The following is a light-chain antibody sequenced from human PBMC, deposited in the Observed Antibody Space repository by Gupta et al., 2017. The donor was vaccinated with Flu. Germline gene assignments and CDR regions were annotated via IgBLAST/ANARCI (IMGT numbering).Light chain of an antibody. CDR3: QQSYIIPPVT. J-gene: IGKJ5*01. V-gene: IGKV1-39*01. CDR1: QDISTY. CDR2: AAS. Sequence: MTQSPSSLSASIGDRVTITCRASQDISTYLNWYQQKPGKAPNLLIYAASSLDSGVPSRFSGSGSGTDFTLTISSLQSEDSATYYCQQSYIIPPVTFGQGTRVEIK.